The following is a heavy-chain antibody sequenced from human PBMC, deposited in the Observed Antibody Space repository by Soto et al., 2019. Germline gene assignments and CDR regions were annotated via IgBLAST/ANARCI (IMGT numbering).Heavy chain of an antibody. Sequence: GGDLRLSCAASGFTFSSYAMHWVRQAPGKGLEWVAVISYDGSNKYYADSVKGRFTISRDNSKNTLYLQMNSLRGEDTAVYYCARGPSSLTRFDYWGQGTL. J-gene: IGHJ4*02. V-gene: IGHV3-30-3*01. CDR3: ARGPSSLTRFDY. D-gene: IGHD2-2*01. CDR2: ISYDGSNK. CDR1: GFTFSSYA.